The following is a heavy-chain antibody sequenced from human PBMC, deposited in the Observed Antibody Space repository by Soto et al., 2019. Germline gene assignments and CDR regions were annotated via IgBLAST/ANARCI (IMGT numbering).Heavy chain of an antibody. CDR1: GFTVSSNY. CDR3: ARVLTMVRGPGWFDP. J-gene: IGHJ5*02. D-gene: IGHD3-10*01. Sequence: GGFLRLSCAASGFTVSSNYMSWVRQAPGKGLEWVSVIYSGGSTYYADSVKGRFTISRDNSKNTLYLQMNSLRAEDTAVYYCARVLTMVRGPGWFDPWGQGTLVTVSS. V-gene: IGHV3-66*01. CDR2: IYSGGST.